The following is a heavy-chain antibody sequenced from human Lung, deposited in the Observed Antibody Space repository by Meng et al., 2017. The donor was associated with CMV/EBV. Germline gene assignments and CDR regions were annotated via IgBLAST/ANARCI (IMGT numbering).Heavy chain of an antibody. J-gene: IGHJ4*02. V-gene: IGHV3-30*02. CDR3: AKDRLLFGGDNEYFDS. Sequence: GESXKISCAASGFTFGEYGMHWVRQTPGKGLEWVAIIRHDGTNKFYGDSGKGRFTISRDNSKNTVSLQMNSLRPEETAMYYCAKDRLLFGGDNEYFDSWGQGTQVTVSS. D-gene: IGHD3-3*01. CDR1: GFTFGEYG. CDR2: IRHDGTNK.